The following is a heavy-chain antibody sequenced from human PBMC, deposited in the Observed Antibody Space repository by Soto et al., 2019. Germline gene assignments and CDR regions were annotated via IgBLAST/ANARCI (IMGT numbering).Heavy chain of an antibody. Sequence: GSLRLSCAVSGITLSNYAMSWVRQAPGKGLEWVSAISGSGSNTYYIDSVKGRVTITSDTSASTAYMELTSLRSEDTAVYYCARDFSMVVVAPGYWGQGTLVTVSS. V-gene: IGHV3-23*01. CDR3: ARDFSMVVVAPGY. J-gene: IGHJ4*02. D-gene: IGHD3-22*01. CDR2: ISGSGSNT. CDR1: GITLSNYA.